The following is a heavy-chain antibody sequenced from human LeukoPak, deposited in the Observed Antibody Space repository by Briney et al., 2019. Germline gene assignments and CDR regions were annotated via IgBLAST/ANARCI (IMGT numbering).Heavy chain of an antibody. J-gene: IGHJ4*02. CDR2: IRYDGSNK. CDR3: AKDKDPWKSTSISDFEY. V-gene: IGHV3-30*02. D-gene: IGHD1-1*01. CDR1: GFTFSTYG. Sequence: GGSLRLSCAASGFTFSTYGMHWVRQAPGKGLEWVAFIRYDGSNKYYADSVKGRFTTSRDNSKNTLYLQMNSLRAEDTAVYFCAKDKDPWKSTSISDFEYWGQGTLVTVSS.